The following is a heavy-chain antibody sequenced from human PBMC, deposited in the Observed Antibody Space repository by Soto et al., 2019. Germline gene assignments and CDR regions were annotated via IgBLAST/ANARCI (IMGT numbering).Heavy chain of an antibody. D-gene: IGHD4-17*01. CDR1: GFSLSTREVG. CDR2: IYWDDDK. Sequence: QITLKESGPTLVKPTQTLTLTCTFSGFSLSTREVGVGWIRQPPGKALEWLALIYWDDDKRYSPSLKSRLTITKDTYKTQVVLTMTNMDPVDTATYSCAHATLDYGFDYWGQGTLVTVSS. CDR3: AHATLDYGFDY. V-gene: IGHV2-5*02. J-gene: IGHJ4*02.